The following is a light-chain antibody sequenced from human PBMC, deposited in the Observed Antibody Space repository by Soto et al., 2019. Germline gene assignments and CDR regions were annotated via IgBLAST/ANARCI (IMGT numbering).Light chain of an antibody. CDR1: QTVRNNY. V-gene: IGKV3-20*01. Sequence: EFVLTQSPGTLSLSPGERATLSCRASQTVRNNYLAWYQQKPGQAPRLLIYDASSSATVIPDRFSGGGSGTDFTLAISRLEPEDLAVYYCQQFSSYPLTFGGGTKVEIK. J-gene: IGKJ4*01. CDR2: DAS. CDR3: QQFSSYPLT.